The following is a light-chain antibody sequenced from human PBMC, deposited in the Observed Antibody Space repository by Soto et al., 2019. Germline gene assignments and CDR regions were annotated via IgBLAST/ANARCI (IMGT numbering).Light chain of an antibody. J-gene: IGKJ3*01. V-gene: IGKV1-5*01. CDR1: QTISNW. CDR2: DAS. Sequence: DIQMTQSPSTLSASVGDRVTITCRASQTISNWLAWYQQKPGKAPKVLIYDASTLDGGVPSRFSGRRSGTDFTLTISSLQPEDFATYYCQQSYSTRVTFGPGTKVDIK. CDR3: QQSYSTRVT.